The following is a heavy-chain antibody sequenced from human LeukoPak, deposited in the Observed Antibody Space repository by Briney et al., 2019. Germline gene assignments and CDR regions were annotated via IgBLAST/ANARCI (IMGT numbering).Heavy chain of an antibody. V-gene: IGHV3-21*01. J-gene: IGHJ4*02. CDR2: ISSSSSYI. CDR3: ARTMVRGVLYYFDY. Sequence: PGGSLRLSCAASGFTFSSYSMNWVRQAPGKGLEWVPSISSSSSYIYYADSVKGRFTISRDNAKNSLYLQMNSLRAEDTAVYYCARTMVRGVLYYFDYWGQGTLVTVSS. CDR1: GFTFSSYS. D-gene: IGHD3-10*01.